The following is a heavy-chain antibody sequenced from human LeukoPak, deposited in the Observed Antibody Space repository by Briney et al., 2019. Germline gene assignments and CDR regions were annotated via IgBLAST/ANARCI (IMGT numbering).Heavy chain of an antibody. D-gene: IGHD3-3*01. V-gene: IGHV3-48*04. Sequence: GGSLRLSCAASGFSFSTSSLNWVRQAPGKGLEWISYINSGSTTIYYADSVKGRFTISRDNAKNTLYLQMNSLRAEDTAVYYCARDRSDYFDYWGQGTLVTVSS. CDR3: ARDRSDYFDY. CDR2: INSGSTTI. J-gene: IGHJ4*02. CDR1: GFSFSTSS.